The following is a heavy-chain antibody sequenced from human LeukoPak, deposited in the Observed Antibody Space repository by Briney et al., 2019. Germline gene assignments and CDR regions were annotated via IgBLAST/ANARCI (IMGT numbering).Heavy chain of an antibody. D-gene: IGHD2-21*02. Sequence: GGSLRLSCAASGFTFSSYSMNWVRQAPGKGLVWVSRINSDGSSTSYADSVKGRFTISRDNAKNTLYLQMNSLRAEDTAVYYCARVGGSSYCGGDCYHLGYWGQGTLVTVSS. V-gene: IGHV3-74*01. CDR3: ARVGGSSYCGGDCYHLGY. CDR2: INSDGSST. J-gene: IGHJ4*02. CDR1: GFTFSSYS.